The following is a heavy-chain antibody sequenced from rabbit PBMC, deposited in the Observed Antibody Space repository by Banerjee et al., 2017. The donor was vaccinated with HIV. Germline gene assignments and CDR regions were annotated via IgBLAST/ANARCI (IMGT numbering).Heavy chain of an antibody. Sequence: QSLEESGGDLVKPGASLTVTCTASGFSFSSVYYMCWVRQAPGKGLEWIACIYAGNSDNTYYANWAKGRFTISKTSSTTVTLQMTSLTAADTATYFCARVNAGSSGYPYCFNLWGPGTLVTVS. J-gene: IGHJ4*01. CDR3: ARVNAGSSGYPYCFNL. CDR2: IYAGNSDNT. V-gene: IGHV1S40*01. D-gene: IGHD1-1*01. CDR1: GFSFSSVYY.